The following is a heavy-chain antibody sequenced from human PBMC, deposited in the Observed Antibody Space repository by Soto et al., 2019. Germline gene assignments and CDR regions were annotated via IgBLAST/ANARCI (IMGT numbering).Heavy chain of an antibody. CDR2: INAGYSNT. Sequence: ASVEVSCKASGYTFSSYAMHWVRQAPGQRLELRGWINAGYSNTKSSQKFQDRVTISRYTSASTAYMELTSLRSEDTAVYYCARDTRDGTFAFWGHCTLITVSS. J-gene: IGHJ4*01. D-gene: IGHD1-1*01. CDR1: GYTFSSYA. CDR3: ARDTRDGTFAF. V-gene: IGHV1-3*01.